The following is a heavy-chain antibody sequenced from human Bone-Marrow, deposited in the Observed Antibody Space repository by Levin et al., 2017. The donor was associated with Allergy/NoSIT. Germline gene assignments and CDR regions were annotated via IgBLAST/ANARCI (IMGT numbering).Heavy chain of an antibody. V-gene: IGHV3-21*01. CDR1: GFTFSSYS. D-gene: IGHD6-19*01. CDR2: ISSSSSYI. Sequence: PGESLKISCAASGFTFSSYSMSWVRQAPGKGMEWVSSISSSSSYIYYADSVKGRFTISKDNAQNSLYLQMNSLRAEDTAVYYCARSRGAVASGMDYWGQGTLVTVSS. CDR3: ARSRGAVASGMDY. J-gene: IGHJ4*02.